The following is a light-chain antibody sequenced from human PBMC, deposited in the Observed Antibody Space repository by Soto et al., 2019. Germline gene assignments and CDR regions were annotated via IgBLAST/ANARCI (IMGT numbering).Light chain of an antibody. V-gene: IGLV2-23*02. CDR2: EVS. J-gene: IGLJ1*01. CDR3: CSYAGRTTPYV. Sequence: QSALTQPASVSGSPGQSITISCTGTSSDVGSYNLVSWYQHHPGKAPKLMIYEVSERPSGVSNRFSGSKSGNTASLTISGIRAEDEADYYCCSYAGRTTPYVFGTGTKLTVL. CDR1: SSDVGSYNL.